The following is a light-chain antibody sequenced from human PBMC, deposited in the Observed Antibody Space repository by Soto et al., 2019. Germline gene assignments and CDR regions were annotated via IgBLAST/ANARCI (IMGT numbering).Light chain of an antibody. CDR1: QGISNY. J-gene: IGKJ1*01. Sequence: DVQMTQSPSSLSASVGDRVTITCRASQGISNYLAWYQQKPGKAPKLLIFGASTLQSGVPSRFSGSGAGTDFTLTISSLQPEDVATYYCQKYDSASWTFGQGTKVEIK. CDR3: QKYDSASWT. CDR2: GAS. V-gene: IGKV1-27*01.